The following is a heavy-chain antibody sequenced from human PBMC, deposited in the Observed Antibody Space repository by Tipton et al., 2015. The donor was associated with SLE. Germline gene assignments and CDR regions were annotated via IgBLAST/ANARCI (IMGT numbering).Heavy chain of an antibody. J-gene: IGHJ6*02. CDR2: IWYDGSNK. CDR3: ARDNYYGDYSFYYGMDV. D-gene: IGHD4-17*01. Sequence: SLRLSCAASGFTFSSYGMHWVRQAPGKGLEWVAVIWYDGSNKYYADSVKGRFTISRDNSKNTLYLQMNSLRAEDTAVYYCARDNYYGDYSFYYGMDVWGQGTTVTVSS. V-gene: IGHV3-33*01. CDR1: GFTFSSYG.